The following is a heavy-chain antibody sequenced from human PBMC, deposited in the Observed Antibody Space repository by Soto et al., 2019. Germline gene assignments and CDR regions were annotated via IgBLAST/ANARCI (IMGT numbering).Heavy chain of an antibody. V-gene: IGHV4-59*08. CDR3: ARGPTTCSSSGVDY. CDR2: IYYSGST. Sequence: SETLSLTCTVSGGSISSYYWSWIRQPPGKGLEWIGSIYYSGSTNYNPSLKSRVTISVDTSKNQFSLKLSSVTAADTAVYYCARGPTTCSSSGVDYWGQGTLVTVSS. J-gene: IGHJ4*02. D-gene: IGHD6-6*01. CDR1: GGSISSYY.